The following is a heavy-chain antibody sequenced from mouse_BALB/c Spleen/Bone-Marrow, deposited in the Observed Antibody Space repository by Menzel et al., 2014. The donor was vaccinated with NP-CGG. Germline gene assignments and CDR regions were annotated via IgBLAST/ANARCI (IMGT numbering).Heavy chain of an antibody. J-gene: IGHJ2*01. D-gene: IGHD2-1*01. CDR2: ISYSGTT. V-gene: IGHV3-8*02. CDR3: TRRRGNYEGYFDH. Sequence: EVQLVESGPSLVKPSQTLSLTCSVTGDSITSGYWNWIRKFPGNELEYMGYISYSGTTYYNPSLKSRISITRDTSKNQYYLQLNSVTTGDTAIYYCTRRRGNYEGYFDHWGQGTTLTVSS. CDR1: GDSITSGY.